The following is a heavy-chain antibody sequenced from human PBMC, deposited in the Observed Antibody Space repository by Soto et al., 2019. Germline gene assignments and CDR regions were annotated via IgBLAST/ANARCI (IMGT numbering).Heavy chain of an antibody. CDR2: ISAYNGNT. D-gene: IGHD4-17*01. V-gene: IGHV1-18*01. J-gene: IGHJ4*02. CDR3: ARERGYGDYDSGY. Sequence: ASVKVSCKASGGTFSSYAISWVRQAPGQGLEWMGWISAYNGNTNYARKLQGRVTMTTDTSTSTAYMELRSLRSDDTAVYYCARERGYGDYDSGYWGQGTLVTVSS. CDR1: GGTFSSYA.